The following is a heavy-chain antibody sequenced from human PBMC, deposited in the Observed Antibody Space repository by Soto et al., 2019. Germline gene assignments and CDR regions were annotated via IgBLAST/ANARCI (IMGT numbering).Heavy chain of an antibody. J-gene: IGHJ3*02. CDR1: GFSLSTSGVG. Sequence: QITLKESGPTLVKPTQTLTLTCTFSGFSLSTSGVGVGWIRQPPGKALEWLALIYWDDDKRHSPSLKSMLTITKDTSKNQVVLTMTNMDPVDTATYYCAHSYYYDSSGYYWDDAFDIWGQGTMVTVSS. D-gene: IGHD3-22*01. V-gene: IGHV2-5*02. CDR2: IYWDDDK. CDR3: AHSYYYDSSGYYWDDAFDI.